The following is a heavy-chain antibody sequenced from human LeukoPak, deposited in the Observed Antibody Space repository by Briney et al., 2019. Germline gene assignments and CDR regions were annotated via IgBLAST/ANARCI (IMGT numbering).Heavy chain of an antibody. CDR3: ARALHYYDSSGYYYYYYMDV. CDR2: ISAYNGNT. CDR1: GYTFTSYG. D-gene: IGHD3-22*01. Sequence: GASVKVSCKASGYTFTSYGISWVRQAPGQGLEWMGWISAYNGNTNYAQKLQGRVTMTTDTSTSTAYMELRSLRSDDTAVYYCARALHYYDSSGYYYYYYMDVWGKGTTVTISS. V-gene: IGHV1-18*01. J-gene: IGHJ6*03.